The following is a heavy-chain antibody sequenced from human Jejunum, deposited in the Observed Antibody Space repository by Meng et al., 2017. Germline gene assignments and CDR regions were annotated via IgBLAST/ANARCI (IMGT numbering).Heavy chain of an antibody. CDR2: IKQDGSEK. Sequence: GESLKISCAASGFTFSSYWMSWVRQAPGKGLEWVANIKQDGSEKYYVDSVKGRFIISRDNAKNSLYLQMNSLRAEDTAVYYCARDDYCVTMSAFDIWGQGTMVTVSS. J-gene: IGHJ3*02. CDR3: ARDDYCVTMSAFDI. CDR1: GFTFSSYW. D-gene: IGHD4-17*01. V-gene: IGHV3-7*01.